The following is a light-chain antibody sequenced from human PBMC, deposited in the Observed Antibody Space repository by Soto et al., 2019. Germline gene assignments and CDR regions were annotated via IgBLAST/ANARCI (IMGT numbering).Light chain of an antibody. CDR1: QGISND. V-gene: IGKV1-17*01. J-gene: IGKJ2*01. CDR3: LQHNSYPFT. Sequence: EIRMTQSPSSLSASVGDRVTITCRASQGISNDLGWYQQKPGKAPKRLIYAVSSLQSAVPSRFSGSGSGTEFTLTISSLQPEDFATYYCLQHNSYPFTFGQGTKLEIK. CDR2: AVS.